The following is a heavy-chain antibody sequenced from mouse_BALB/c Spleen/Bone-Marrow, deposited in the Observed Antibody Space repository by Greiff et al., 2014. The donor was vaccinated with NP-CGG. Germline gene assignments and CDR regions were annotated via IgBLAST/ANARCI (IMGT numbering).Heavy chain of an antibody. J-gene: IGHJ4*01. Sequence: VQLKESGPDLVKPSQSLSLTCTVTGYSITSYYSWHWIRQFPGNKLEWMGYIHYSGITVYNPSLKSRISITRDTSNNQFFLQLNSVTTEDTATYYCARFAGTPYTMDYLRPGTSVPVSS. CDR3: ARFAGTPYTMDY. D-gene: IGHD4-1*01. V-gene: IGHV3-1*02. CDR2: IHYSGIT. CDR1: GYSITSYYS.